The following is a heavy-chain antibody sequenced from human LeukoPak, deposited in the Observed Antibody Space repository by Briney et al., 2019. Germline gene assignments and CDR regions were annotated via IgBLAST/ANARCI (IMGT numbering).Heavy chain of an antibody. CDR2: ISYDGSNK. Sequence: PGGSLRLSCAASGFTFSSYGMHWVRQAPGKGLEWVAVISYDGSNKYYADSVKGRFTISRDNSKNTLYLQMNSLRAEDTAVYYCAREGYDVGAFDIWGQGTMVTVSS. CDR1: GFTFSSYG. J-gene: IGHJ3*02. CDR3: AREGYDVGAFDI. D-gene: IGHD5-12*01. V-gene: IGHV3-30*03.